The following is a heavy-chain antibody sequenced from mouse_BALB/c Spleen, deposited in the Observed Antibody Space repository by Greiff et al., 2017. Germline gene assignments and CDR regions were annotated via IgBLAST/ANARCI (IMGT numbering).Heavy chain of an antibody. V-gene: IGHV3-2*02. CDR1: GYSITSDYA. J-gene: IGHJ4*01. CDR3: ARGDGYAYYYAMDY. CDR2: ISYSGST. Sequence: EVQLVESGPGLVKPSQSLSLTCTVTGYSITSDYAWNWIRQFPGNKLEWMGYISYSGSTSYNPSLKSRISITRDTSKNQFFLQLNSVTTEDTATYYCARGDGYAYYYAMDYWGQGTSVTVSS. D-gene: IGHD2-2*01.